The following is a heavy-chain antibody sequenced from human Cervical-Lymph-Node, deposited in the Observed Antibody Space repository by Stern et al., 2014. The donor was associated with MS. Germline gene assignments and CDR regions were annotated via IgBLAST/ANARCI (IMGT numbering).Heavy chain of an antibody. CDR1: GYTFTSYG. V-gene: IGHV1-18*01. CDR3: ARDSHYDSSGYSSMSYGY. Sequence: QVQLVQSGAEVKKPGASVKVSCKASGYTFTSYGISWVRQAPGQGLEWMGWISAYNGNTNYAQKLQGRVTMTTDTSTSTAYMELRSLRSDDTAVYYCARDSHYDSSGYSSMSYGYWGQGTLVTVSS. CDR2: ISAYNGNT. J-gene: IGHJ4*02. D-gene: IGHD3-22*01.